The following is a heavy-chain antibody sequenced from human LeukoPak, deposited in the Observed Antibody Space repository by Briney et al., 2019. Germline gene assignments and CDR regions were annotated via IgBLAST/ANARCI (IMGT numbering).Heavy chain of an antibody. CDR1: EFTFSSYA. Sequence: PGGSLRLLCAASEFTFSSYAMNWVRQAPGKGLEWVSVIYSAGSTYYADSVKGRFIVSRHNLKNTLYLQMNSLTTEDAAVYFCARASGNWHFDLWGRGTLVTVSS. J-gene: IGHJ2*01. CDR3: ARASGNWHFDL. CDR2: IYSAGST. V-gene: IGHV3-53*04.